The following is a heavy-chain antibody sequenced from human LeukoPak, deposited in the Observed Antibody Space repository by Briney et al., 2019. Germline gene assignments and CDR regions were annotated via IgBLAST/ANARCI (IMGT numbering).Heavy chain of an antibody. D-gene: IGHD6-13*01. V-gene: IGHV4-4*02. Sequence: TSETLSLTCAVSGGSISSSNWWSWVRQPPGKGLEWIGEIYHSGSTNYNPSLKSRVTISVDKSKNQFSLKLSSVTAADTAVYYCASFVHSSSRYFDYWGQGTLVTVSS. J-gene: IGHJ4*02. CDR2: IYHSGST. CDR1: GGSISSSNW. CDR3: ASFVHSSSRYFDY.